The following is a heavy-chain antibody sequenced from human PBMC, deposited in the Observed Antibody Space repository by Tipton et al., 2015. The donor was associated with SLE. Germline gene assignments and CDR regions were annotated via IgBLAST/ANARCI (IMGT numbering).Heavy chain of an antibody. CDR3: AKLVVVIAIRGYFQH. Sequence: SLRLSYAASGFTFSSYAMSWVRQAPGKGLEWVSAISGSGGSTYYADSVKGRFTISRDNSKNTLYLQMNSLRAEDTAVYYCAKLVVVIAIRGYFQHWGQGTLVTVSS. CDR1: GFTFSSYA. D-gene: IGHD2-21*01. CDR2: ISGSGGST. V-gene: IGHV3-23*01. J-gene: IGHJ1*01.